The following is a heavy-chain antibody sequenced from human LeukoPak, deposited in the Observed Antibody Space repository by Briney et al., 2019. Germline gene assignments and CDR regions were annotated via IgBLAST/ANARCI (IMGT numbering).Heavy chain of an antibody. V-gene: IGHV3-66*02. CDR1: GFTVSSNY. J-gene: IGHJ3*02. CDR2: IYSGGST. CDR3: ARDLANCDFWSGSSSGGDI. Sequence: PGGSLRLSCAASGFTVSSNYMSWVRQAPGKGLEWVSVIYSGGSTYYADSVKGRFTISRDNSKNTLYLQMNSLRAEDTAVYYCARDLANCDFWSGSSSGGDIWGQGTMVTVSS. D-gene: IGHD3-3*01.